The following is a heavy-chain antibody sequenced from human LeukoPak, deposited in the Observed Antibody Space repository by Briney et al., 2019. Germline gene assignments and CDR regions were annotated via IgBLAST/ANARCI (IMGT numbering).Heavy chain of an antibody. CDR2: IKQVGSEI. J-gene: IGHJ4*02. CDR3: ARDSRSSGLTVDY. D-gene: IGHD6-19*01. V-gene: IGHV3-7*01. CDR1: GFTFGNYW. Sequence: GGSLRLSCVGSGFTFGNYWMSWVRQAPGKGLEWVANIKQVGSEIYYVDSVEGRFTISRDNAKNTLFLQMNSLRVEDTAVYYCARDSRSSGLTVDYWGQGTLVTVSS.